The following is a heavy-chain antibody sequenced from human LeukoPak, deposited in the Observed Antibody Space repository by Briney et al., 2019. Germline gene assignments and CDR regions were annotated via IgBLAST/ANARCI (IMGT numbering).Heavy chain of an antibody. CDR1: GFTFSKYA. CDR2: INAAAGT. D-gene: IGHD1-26*01. V-gene: IGHV3-23*01. CDR3: AKDGRTSSPK. Sequence: GGSLRLSCATSGFTFSKYARSWVRQAPGKGLEWVSGINAAAGTDYAESVKGRFTISRDNSKNTLSLQMNSLRAEDTALYYCAKDGRTSSPKWGQGILVTVSS. J-gene: IGHJ4*02.